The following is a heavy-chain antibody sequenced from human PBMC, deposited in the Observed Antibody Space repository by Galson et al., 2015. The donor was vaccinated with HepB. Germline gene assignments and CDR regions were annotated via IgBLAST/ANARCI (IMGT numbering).Heavy chain of an antibody. CDR3: ARARIWFGELLY. J-gene: IGHJ4*02. Sequence: SETLSLTCAVYGESISGYYWSWIRQPPGKGLEWLGEINHSGSANYNPSLKSRITISVDTSKNQFSLILNSVTAADTAVYYCARARIWFGELLYWGQGALVTVSS. V-gene: IGHV4-34*01. CDR2: INHSGSA. CDR1: GESISGYY. D-gene: IGHD3-10*01.